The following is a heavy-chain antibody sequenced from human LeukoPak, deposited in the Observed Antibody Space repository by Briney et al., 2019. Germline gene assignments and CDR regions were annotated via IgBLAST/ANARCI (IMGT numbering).Heavy chain of an antibody. J-gene: IGHJ3*02. V-gene: IGHV1-18*01. CDR3: ARDVPVEMATIAAFDI. Sequence: ASVKVSCKASGYTFTSYGISWVRQAPGQGLEWMGWISAYNGNTNYAQKLQGRVTMTTDTSTSTAYMELRSLRSDDTAVYYCARDVPVEMATIAAFDIWGQGTMASVSS. D-gene: IGHD5-24*01. CDR1: GYTFTSYG. CDR2: ISAYNGNT.